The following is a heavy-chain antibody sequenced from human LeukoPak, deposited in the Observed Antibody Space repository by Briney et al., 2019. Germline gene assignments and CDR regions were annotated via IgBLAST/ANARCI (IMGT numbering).Heavy chain of an antibody. D-gene: IGHD1-14*01. CDR3: ARDQAAITTPLAWSFAL. CDR2: IIPIFGTA. CDR1: GGTFSSYA. V-gene: IGHV1-69*05. J-gene: IGHJ2*01. Sequence: SVKVSCKASGGTFSSYAISWVRQAPGQGLEWMGGIIPIFGTANYAQKFQGRVTITTDESTSTAYMELSSLRSEDTAVYYCARDQAAITTPLAWSFALWGRGTLVTVSS.